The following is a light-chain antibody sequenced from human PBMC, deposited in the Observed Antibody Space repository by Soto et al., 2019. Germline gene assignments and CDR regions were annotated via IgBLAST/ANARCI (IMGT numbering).Light chain of an antibody. CDR3: QQTFHSPRT. CDR2: DSS. CDR1: QSIVSNF. J-gene: IGKJ2*01. V-gene: IGKV3-20*01. Sequence: EIVLTQAPATLSLSPGETASLSCWASQSIVSNFLAWYQQRRGQPPRLLIYDSSRRASGIPARFTGSGSGTAFTLTISRVEPEYSAVYYCQQTFHSPRTFGQGTRLEI.